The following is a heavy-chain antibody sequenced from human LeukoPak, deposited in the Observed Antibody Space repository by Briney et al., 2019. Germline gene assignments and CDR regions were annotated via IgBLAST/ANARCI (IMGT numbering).Heavy chain of an antibody. D-gene: IGHD6-13*01. CDR3: AGDSGLSSSLRLDS. V-gene: IGHV4-38-2*02. Sequence: SETLSLTCAVSGFSISSGYWWAWIRQPPGKGLEWIGSIRHGGNTYYNPSLKSRVTISVDTSKKQFSLKLSSVTAADTAVYYCAGDSGLSSSLRLDSWGQGTLVTVSS. CDR2: IRHGGNT. J-gene: IGHJ4*02. CDR1: GFSISSGYW.